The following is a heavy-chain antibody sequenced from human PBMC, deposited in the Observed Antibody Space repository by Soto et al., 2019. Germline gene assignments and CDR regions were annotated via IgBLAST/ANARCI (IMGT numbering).Heavy chain of an antibody. CDR3: ARERSSGFDP. V-gene: IGHV1-8*01. CDR1: GYTFTSYD. Sequence: QVQLVQSGAEVKKPGASVKVSCKASGYTFTSYDIIWVRQATGQGLEGMGWMSPHSGNTGYAQKFQGRVTMTRNTSISTAYVELSSLRSAGTAVYYCARERSSGFDPWGEGTLVTVAS. J-gene: IGHJ5*02. CDR2: MSPHSGNT. D-gene: IGHD6-13*01.